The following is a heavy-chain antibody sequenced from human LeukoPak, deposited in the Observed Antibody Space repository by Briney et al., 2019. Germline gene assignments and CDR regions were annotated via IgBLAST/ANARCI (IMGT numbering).Heavy chain of an antibody. J-gene: IGHJ4*02. CDR2: IYYIGST. CDR1: GGSISSYY. CDR3: ARFAVDSLMVFDY. V-gene: IGHV4-59*08. Sequence: SETLSLTCTVSGGSISSYYWSWIRQPPGKGLEWIGYIYYIGSTNYNPSLTSRVTISVDTSKNQVSPKLRFVTAADTAVYYCARFAVDSLMVFDYWGQGTLVTVSS. D-gene: IGHD5-12*01.